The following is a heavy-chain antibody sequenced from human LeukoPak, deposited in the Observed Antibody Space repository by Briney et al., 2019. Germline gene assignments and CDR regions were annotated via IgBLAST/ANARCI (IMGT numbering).Heavy chain of an antibody. Sequence: PGGSLRVSCAASGFTFSSYAMSWVRQAPGKGLEWVSAISGSGGSTYYADSVKGRFTISRDNSKNTLYLQMNSLRAEDTAVYYCAKDALRYFDWLLLGFDYWGQGTLVTVSS. CDR1: GFTFSSYA. D-gene: IGHD3-9*01. CDR3: AKDALRYFDWLLLGFDY. V-gene: IGHV3-23*01. J-gene: IGHJ4*02. CDR2: ISGSGGST.